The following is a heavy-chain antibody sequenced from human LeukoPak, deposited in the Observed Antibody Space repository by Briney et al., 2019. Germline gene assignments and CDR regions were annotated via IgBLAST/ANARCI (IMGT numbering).Heavy chain of an antibody. CDR1: GFTFSSYA. Sequence: GGSLRLSCAASGFTFSSYAMSWVRQAPGKGLGWVSAISGSGGSTYYADSVKGRFTISRDNSKNTLYLQMNSLRAEDTAVYYCAKDELIAVAGTFFQSYDYWGQGTLVTVSS. CDR2: ISGSGGST. D-gene: IGHD6-19*01. CDR3: AKDELIAVAGTFFQSYDY. J-gene: IGHJ4*02. V-gene: IGHV3-23*01.